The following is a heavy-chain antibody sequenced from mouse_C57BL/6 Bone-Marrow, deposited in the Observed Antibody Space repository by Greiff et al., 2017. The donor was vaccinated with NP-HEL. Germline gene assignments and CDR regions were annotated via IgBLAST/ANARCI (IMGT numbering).Heavy chain of an antibody. J-gene: IGHJ2*01. CDR2: IHPNSGST. V-gene: IGHV1-64*01. D-gene: IGHD1-2*01. CDR3: ARRDEYGKLPSDY. CDR1: GYTFTSSW. Sequence: QVQLQQPGAELVKPGASVKLSCKASGYTFTSSWLHWVKQRPGQGLEWIGMIHPNSGSTNYNEKFNSKATLTVDKSSSTAYMQLSSLTSEDSAVYYCARRDEYGKLPSDYWGQGTTLTVSS.